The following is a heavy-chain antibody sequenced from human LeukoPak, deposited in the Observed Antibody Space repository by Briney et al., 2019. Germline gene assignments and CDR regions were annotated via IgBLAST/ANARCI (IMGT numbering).Heavy chain of an antibody. Sequence: GGSLRLSCAASGFAFSGYAMHWVRQAPGKGLEYISAITNDGGNTYYADSVRGRFTISRDNSKNTLFLQMGSLRAEDMAVYFCARVSVSVWYAYWGQGTLVTVSS. V-gene: IGHV3-64*02. J-gene: IGHJ4*02. CDR2: ITNDGGNT. CDR3: ARVSVSVWYAY. D-gene: IGHD6-19*01. CDR1: GFAFSGYA.